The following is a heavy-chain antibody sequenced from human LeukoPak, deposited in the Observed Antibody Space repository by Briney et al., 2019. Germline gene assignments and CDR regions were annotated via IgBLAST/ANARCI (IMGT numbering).Heavy chain of an antibody. J-gene: IGHJ6*02. CDR3: ARERDYLSVFYYYGMDV. CDR2: TYYRSKWYN. Sequence: SQTLSLTCAISGDSVSSNSAAWNWIRQSPSRGLEWLGRTYYRSKWYNDYAVSVKSRIAINPDTSKNQFSLQLNSVTPEDTAVYYCARERDYLSVFYYYGMDVWGQGTTVTVSS. CDR1: GDSVSSNSAA. V-gene: IGHV6-1*01. D-gene: IGHD4-17*01.